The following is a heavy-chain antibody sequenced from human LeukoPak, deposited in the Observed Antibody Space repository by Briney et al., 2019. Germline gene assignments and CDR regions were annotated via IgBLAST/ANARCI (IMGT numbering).Heavy chain of an antibody. CDR1: GFSFSGYW. CDR3: TRDRSRAEDD. Sequence: GGSLTLSCAASGFSFSGYWMSWVRQAPGKGLEWVANINQGGSDKYYVDSVKGRFTISRENASNLLYLQMNSLRREDTAVYYCTRDRSRAEDDWGQGTLVTVSS. V-gene: IGHV3-7*01. D-gene: IGHD1-14*01. CDR2: INQGGSDK. J-gene: IGHJ4*02.